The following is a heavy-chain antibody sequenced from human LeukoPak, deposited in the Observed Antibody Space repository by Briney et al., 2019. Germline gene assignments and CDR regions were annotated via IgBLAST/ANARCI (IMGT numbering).Heavy chain of an antibody. D-gene: IGHD3-22*01. CDR2: INSDGSST. CDR1: GFTFSSYW. CDR3: ASISSGYYPFDY. V-gene: IGHV3-74*01. Sequence: GGSLRLSCAASGFTFSSYWMHWVRQAPGKGLVWVSRINSDGSSTSYADSVKGRFTISRDNAKNTLYLQMNSLRAEDTAVYYCASISSGYYPFDYWGQGTLVTVSS. J-gene: IGHJ4*02.